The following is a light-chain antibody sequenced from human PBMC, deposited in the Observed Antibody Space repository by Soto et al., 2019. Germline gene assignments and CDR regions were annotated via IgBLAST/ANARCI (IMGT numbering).Light chain of an antibody. CDR1: SGDVGGYKF. CDR3: GSYTGNMYV. J-gene: IGLJ1*01. V-gene: IGLV2-14*01. CDR2: EVS. Sequence: QSALTQPASVSGSPGQSITIYCTGTSGDVGGYKFVSWYQQHPGTAPNLMIYEVSNRPSGVSSRFSGSRSGNTASLTISGLQAEDEADYFCGSYTGNMYVFGNGTKVTVL.